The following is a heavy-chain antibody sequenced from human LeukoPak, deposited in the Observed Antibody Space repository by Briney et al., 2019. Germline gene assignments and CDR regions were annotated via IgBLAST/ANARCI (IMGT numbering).Heavy chain of an antibody. J-gene: IGHJ4*02. CDR2: IYSGGDT. CDR1: GFPISSNY. D-gene: IGHD6-13*01. V-gene: IGHV3-66*02. Sequence: GSLSLSCAASGFPISSNYMNWVRPAPGKGLGRVSIIYSGGDTYYADSVQGRVTISRDNSKNTLYLQMNNLRADDTAVYYCTRGPGSTWYSDYWGQGTLVTVSS. CDR3: TRGPGSTWYSDY.